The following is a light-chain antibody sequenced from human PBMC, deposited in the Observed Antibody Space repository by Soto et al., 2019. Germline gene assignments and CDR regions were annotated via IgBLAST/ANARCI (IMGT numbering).Light chain of an antibody. Sequence: DIQMTQSPSSLSASVGDRVTITCQASHDIRKYLNWYQQKPGKAPKLMIYAASNLETGVPSRFTGSGSGTDFTFTISSLQPEDIATDYCQQYENVPVTFGQGTRLESK. CDR2: AAS. CDR1: HDIRKY. V-gene: IGKV1-33*01. J-gene: IGKJ5*01. CDR3: QQYENVPVT.